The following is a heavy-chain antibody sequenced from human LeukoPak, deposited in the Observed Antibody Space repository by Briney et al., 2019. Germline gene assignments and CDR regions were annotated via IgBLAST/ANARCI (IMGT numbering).Heavy chain of an antibody. CDR3: AREGGTDYGDYLRY. CDR1: GYTFTSYG. V-gene: IGHV1-18*01. J-gene: IGHJ4*02. D-gene: IGHD4-17*01. CDR2: ISAYNGNT. Sequence: ASVKVSCKASGYTFTSYGISWVRQAPGQGLEWMGWISAYNGNTNYAQKLQGRVTMTTDTSTSTAYMELRSLRAEDTAVYYCAREGGTDYGDYLRYWGQGTLVTVSS.